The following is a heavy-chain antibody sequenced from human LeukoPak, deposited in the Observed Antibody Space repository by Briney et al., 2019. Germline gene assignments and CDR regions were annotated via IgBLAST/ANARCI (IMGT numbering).Heavy chain of an antibody. Sequence: SETLSLTCTVSGGSLSSGGYYWSWIRQHPGKGLEWIGYIYYSGSTYYNPSLKSRVTISVDTPKNQFSLKLSSVTAADTAVYYCARDSGSSSWYDTIDYWGQGTLVTVSS. CDR2: IYYSGST. CDR1: GGSLSSGGYY. D-gene: IGHD6-13*01. J-gene: IGHJ4*02. CDR3: ARDSGSSSWYDTIDY. V-gene: IGHV4-31*03.